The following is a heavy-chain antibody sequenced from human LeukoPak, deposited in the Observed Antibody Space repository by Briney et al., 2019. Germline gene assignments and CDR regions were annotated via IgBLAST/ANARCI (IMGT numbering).Heavy chain of an antibody. D-gene: IGHD6-19*01. CDR1: GFTFSGSA. V-gene: IGHV3-73*01. CDR3: TRLGGAVAEKYYYGMDV. CDR2: IRSKANSYAT. Sequence: GGSLRLSCAASGFTFSGSAMHWVRQASGKGLEWVGRIRSKANSYATAYAASVKGRFTISRDDSKNTAYLQMNSLKTEDTAVYYCTRLGGAVAEKYYYGMDVWGQGTTVTVSS. J-gene: IGHJ6*02.